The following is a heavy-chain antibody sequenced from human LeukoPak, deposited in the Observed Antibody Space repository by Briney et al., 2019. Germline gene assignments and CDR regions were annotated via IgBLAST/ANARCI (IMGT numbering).Heavy chain of an antibody. CDR1: GFTLDNTT. CDR3: AKEEFANDY. J-gene: IGHJ4*02. V-gene: IGHV3-23*01. CDR2: ISRMGFTT. Sequence: GGSLRLSCAVSGFTLDNTTMCWVRQAPGKGLEWISGISRMGFTTYYADSVNGRFTISRDTSRNTLYLQMDTLRPEDTALYYCAKEEFANDYWGQGTLVTVSS.